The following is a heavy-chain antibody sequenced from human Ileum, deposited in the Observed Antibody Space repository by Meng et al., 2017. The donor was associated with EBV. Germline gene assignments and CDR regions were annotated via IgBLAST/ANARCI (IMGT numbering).Heavy chain of an antibody. CDR2: IYYSGST. Sequence: QVTLQESRPGLVKPSEPLSLACTVSRGSISSYYWSWIRQPPGKGLEWIGYIYYSGSTNYTPSLKSRVTISVDTSKNQFSLNLSSVTAADTAVYYCARGGWSLDYWGQGTLVTVSS. J-gene: IGHJ4*02. V-gene: IGHV4-59*08. CDR3: ARGGWSLDY. CDR1: RGSISSYY. D-gene: IGHD2-15*01.